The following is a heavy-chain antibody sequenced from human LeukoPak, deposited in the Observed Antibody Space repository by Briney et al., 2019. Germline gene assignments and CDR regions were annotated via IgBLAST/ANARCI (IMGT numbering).Heavy chain of an antibody. CDR3: ARLQSELRGVGTYFDY. Sequence: GGSLRLSCAASGFTFSSYSMSGVRQAPGKGLEWVANIKQDGSEKYYVDSVKGRFTISRDNAKNSLYLQMNSLRAEDTAVYYCARLQSELRGVGTYFDYWGQGTLVTVSS. J-gene: IGHJ4*02. D-gene: IGHD1-26*01. CDR1: GFTFSSYS. CDR2: IKQDGSEK. V-gene: IGHV3-7*01.